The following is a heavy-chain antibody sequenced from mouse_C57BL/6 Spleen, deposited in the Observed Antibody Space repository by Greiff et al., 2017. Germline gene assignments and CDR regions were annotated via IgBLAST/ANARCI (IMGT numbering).Heavy chain of an antibody. J-gene: IGHJ1*03. CDR3: AREAYYYGSSYWYFDV. D-gene: IGHD1-1*01. V-gene: IGHV1-82*01. CDR1: GYAFSSSW. Sequence: QVQLQQSGPELVKPGASVKISCKASGYAFSSSWMNWVKQRPGKGLEWIGRIYPGDGDTNYNGTFKGKATLTADKSSSTAYMQLSSLTSEDSAVYFCAREAYYYGSSYWYFDVWGTGTTVTVSS. CDR2: IYPGDGDT.